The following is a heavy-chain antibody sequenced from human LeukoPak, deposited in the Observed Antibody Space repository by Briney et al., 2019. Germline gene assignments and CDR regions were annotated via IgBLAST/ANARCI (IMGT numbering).Heavy chain of an antibody. V-gene: IGHV4-34*01. Sequence: SETLSHTCGVYVGSFSGYYWSWVRQAPGKGLEWVGEINHGGATNYNPSLKSRVTISVDTSKNQFSLKLTSVTAADTAVYYCARLGDGYNRPPGYWGQGTTVTVSS. D-gene: IGHD5-24*01. CDR1: VGSFSGYY. J-gene: IGHJ4*02. CDR2: INHGGAT. CDR3: ARLGDGYNRPPGY.